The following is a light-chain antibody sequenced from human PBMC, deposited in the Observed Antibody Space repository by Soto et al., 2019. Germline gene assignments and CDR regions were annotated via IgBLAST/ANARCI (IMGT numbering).Light chain of an antibody. Sequence: QSALTQPRSVSGSTGQSVTISCTGTSSDVGAYNYVSWYQQHPGKPPKLMSCDVSKRPSGVPDRFSGSKSGNAASLTISGLQAEDEADYYCCSYAGSYTWVFGGGTKLTVL. CDR2: DVS. CDR1: SSDVGAYNY. V-gene: IGLV2-11*01. CDR3: CSYAGSYTWV. J-gene: IGLJ3*02.